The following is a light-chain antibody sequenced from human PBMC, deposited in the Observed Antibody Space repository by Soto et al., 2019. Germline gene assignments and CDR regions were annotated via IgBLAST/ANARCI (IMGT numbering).Light chain of an antibody. CDR2: GAS. V-gene: IGKV3-20*01. J-gene: IGKJ1*01. CDR1: QSVSSSY. CDR3: QQYGSSPWT. Sequence: EIVLTQSPGTLSLSPGERSTLSCRASQSVSSSYLVWYQQRPGQAPRLLIYGASSRATGIPDRFSGSGSGTDFTLTISRLEPEDFAVYYCQQYGSSPWTFGQGPKVEIK.